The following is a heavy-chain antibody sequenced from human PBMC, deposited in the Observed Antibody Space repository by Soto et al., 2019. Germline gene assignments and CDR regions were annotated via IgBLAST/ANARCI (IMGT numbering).Heavy chain of an antibody. Sequence: QVQLVQSGAEVKEPGSSVNVSCKTSGGTFGNTAVTWVRQVPGQGLEWIGGIVPLFGTGNYAQKFRGRVMITADESTSTDAMGLSSLRSEDTAIYYCARDGDAGYSFWSGPLGGGRFDPWGQGTLVTVSS. CDR1: GGTFGNTA. CDR2: IVPLFGTG. D-gene: IGHD3-3*01. CDR3: ARDGDAGYSFWSGPLGGGRFDP. V-gene: IGHV1-69*12. J-gene: IGHJ5*02.